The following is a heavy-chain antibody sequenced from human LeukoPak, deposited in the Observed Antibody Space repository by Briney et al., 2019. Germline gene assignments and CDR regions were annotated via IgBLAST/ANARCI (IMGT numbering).Heavy chain of an antibody. J-gene: IGHJ4*02. D-gene: IGHD3-16*02. CDR1: GYTFNIYG. Sequence: ASVKVSCKASGYTFNIYGISWVRQAPGQGLEWMGWLSAYNGNTNYAQKLQGRVTMTTDTSTSTAYMELRSLRSDDTAVYYCARDAIMITFGGVIDLDYWGQGTLVTVSS. V-gene: IGHV1-18*01. CDR3: ARDAIMITFGGVIDLDY. CDR2: LSAYNGNT.